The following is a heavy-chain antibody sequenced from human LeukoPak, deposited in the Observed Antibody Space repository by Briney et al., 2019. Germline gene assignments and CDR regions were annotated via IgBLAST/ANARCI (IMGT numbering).Heavy chain of an antibody. CDR1: GFTFSSYE. Sequence: GGSLRLSCAASGFTFSSYEMNWVRQAPGKGLEWISYISSSGSTIYYADSVKGRFTISRDNAKSTVYLQMNSLTPEDTAVYYCARDGGTSTPFDYWGQGTLVTVSS. V-gene: IGHV3-48*03. J-gene: IGHJ4*02. D-gene: IGHD2-15*01. CDR2: ISSSGSTI. CDR3: ARDGGTSTPFDY.